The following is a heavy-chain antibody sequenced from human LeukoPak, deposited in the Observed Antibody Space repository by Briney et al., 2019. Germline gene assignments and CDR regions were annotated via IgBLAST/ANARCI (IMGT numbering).Heavy chain of an antibody. CDR1: GFTFSSYA. D-gene: IGHD2-2*01. CDR2: ISGSGGNT. CDR3: AKGRSVSCYGAMDV. Sequence: KPGGSLRLSCAASGFTFSSYAMSWVRQAPGKGLEWVSAISGSGGNTYYADSVKGRFNISRDNSKNVLYLQMNSLRADDTALYFCAKGRSVSCYGAMDVWGQGTTVIVSS. J-gene: IGHJ6*02. V-gene: IGHV3-23*01.